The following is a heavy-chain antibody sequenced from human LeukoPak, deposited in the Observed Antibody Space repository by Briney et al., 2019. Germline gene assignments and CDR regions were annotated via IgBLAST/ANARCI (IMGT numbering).Heavy chain of an antibody. Sequence: SETLSLTCTVSGGSISSYYWSWIRQPPGKGLEWIGYIYYSGSTNYNPSLKSRVTISVDTSKNQFSLKLSSVTAADTAVYYRARHFRPLHSYDYVWGSYRYDYYYYGMDVWGQGTTVTVSS. CDR2: IYYSGST. CDR3: ARHFRPLHSYDYVWGSYRYDYYYYGMDV. V-gene: IGHV4-59*08. D-gene: IGHD3-16*02. CDR1: GGSISSYY. J-gene: IGHJ6*02.